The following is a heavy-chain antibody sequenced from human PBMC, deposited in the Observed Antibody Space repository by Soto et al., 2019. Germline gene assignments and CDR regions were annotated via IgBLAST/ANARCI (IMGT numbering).Heavy chain of an antibody. D-gene: IGHD4-17*01. Sequence: QLQLQESGPGLVKPSETLSLTCTVSGGSINSSSYYWGWMRQPPGKGLEWIGSIYYSGSTYYNSSLKNRVTISVGTYKKQCTLKLSSVTAADTAVYYCASVLYDYGDYLLQHWGQGTLVTVSS. V-gene: IGHV4-39*01. CDR1: GGSINSSSYY. CDR3: ASVLYDYGDYLLQH. CDR2: IYYSGST. J-gene: IGHJ1*01.